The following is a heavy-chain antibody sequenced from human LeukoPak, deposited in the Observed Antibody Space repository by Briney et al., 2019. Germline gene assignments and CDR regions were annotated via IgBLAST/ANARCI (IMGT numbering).Heavy chain of an antibody. CDR1: GYTFTSYD. Sequence: ASVKVSCKASGYTFTSYDINWVRQATGQGLEWMGWMNPNSGNTGYAQKFQGRVTMTRNTSISTAYMELSSLGSEDTAVYYCARGKIMFVGYYDSSVSLDYWGQGTLVTVSS. CDR2: MNPNSGNT. J-gene: IGHJ4*02. CDR3: ARGKIMFVGYYDSSVSLDY. D-gene: IGHD3-22*01. V-gene: IGHV1-8*01.